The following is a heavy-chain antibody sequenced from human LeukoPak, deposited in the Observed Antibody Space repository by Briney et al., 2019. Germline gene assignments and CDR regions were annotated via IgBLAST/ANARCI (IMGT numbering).Heavy chain of an antibody. V-gene: IGHV3-7*01. D-gene: IGHD4/OR15-4a*01. Sequence: GGSLRLSCAASGFTFSYHWMTWVRQAPGKGLEWVANIKNDGAVKNYVDSVKGRFTISRDNAKNSLYLQMNSLRAEDTAVYYCARDETMAWFDPWGQGTLVTVSS. CDR3: ARDETMAWFDP. CDR2: IKNDGAVK. CDR1: GFTFSYHW. J-gene: IGHJ5*02.